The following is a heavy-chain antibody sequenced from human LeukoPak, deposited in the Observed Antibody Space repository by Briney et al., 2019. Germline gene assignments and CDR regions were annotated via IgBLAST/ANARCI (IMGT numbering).Heavy chain of an antibody. CDR1: GFTFNTYA. V-gene: IGHV3-23*01. D-gene: IGHD1-26*01. CDR2: ISGSGGST. J-gene: IGHJ4*02. Sequence: GGSLRLSCEGSGFTFNTYAMSWVRQAPGKGLEWVSSISGSGGSTYYADSVKGRFTISRDNSIHTLYLQMNSLRAEDTAIYYCAKEPRPWELQYYFDYWGQGTLVTVSS. CDR3: AKEPRPWELQYYFDY.